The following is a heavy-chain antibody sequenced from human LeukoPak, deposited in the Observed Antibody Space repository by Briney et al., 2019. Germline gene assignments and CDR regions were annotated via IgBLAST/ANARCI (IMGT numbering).Heavy chain of an antibody. J-gene: IGHJ6*02. Sequence: ASVKVSCKASGFTFSSSAIQWVRQSRGQRLEWIGWIVVGTGNTNYAQKLQERVTITRDMSTSTAYMELSSLRSEDTAVYYCAATISADTDYYGMDVWGQGTTVTVSS. V-gene: IGHV1-58*02. CDR3: AATISADTDYYGMDV. CDR1: GFTFSSSA. D-gene: IGHD6-13*01. CDR2: IVVGTGNT.